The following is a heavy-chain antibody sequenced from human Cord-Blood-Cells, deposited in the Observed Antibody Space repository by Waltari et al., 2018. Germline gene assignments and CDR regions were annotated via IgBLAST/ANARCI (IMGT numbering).Heavy chain of an antibody. CDR2: ISDDGSNK. Sequence: QVQLVESGGGVVQPGRSLRLSCAASGFTFSSYAMHWVRQAPGKGLEWVAVISDDGSNKYYADSVKGRFIISRDNSKNTLYLQMNSLRAEDTAVYYCARVAFVDYWGQGTLVTVSS. CDR1: GFTFSSYA. V-gene: IGHV3-30-3*01. CDR3: ARVAFVDY. J-gene: IGHJ4*02. D-gene: IGHD3-16*01.